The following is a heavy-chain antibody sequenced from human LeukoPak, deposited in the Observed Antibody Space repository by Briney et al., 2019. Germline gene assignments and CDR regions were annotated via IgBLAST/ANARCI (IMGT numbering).Heavy chain of an antibody. Sequence: SQSLSLTCTVSGDSISSGGYFWTWIRQHPGKGLEWIGYIYYSGSTYYNPSLRSRLTISVDTSKNQFSLKLSSVTAADTAVYYCARARQQLVNYDYWGQGTLVTASS. D-gene: IGHD6-13*01. CDR2: IYYSGST. V-gene: IGHV4-31*03. J-gene: IGHJ4*02. CDR1: GDSISSGGYF. CDR3: ARARQQLVNYDY.